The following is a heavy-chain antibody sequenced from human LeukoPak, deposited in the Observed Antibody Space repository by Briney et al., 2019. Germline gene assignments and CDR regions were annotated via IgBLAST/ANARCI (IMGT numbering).Heavy chain of an antibody. CDR3: ARGPPRYENNAYHSFAFDF. CDR1: GGSLSSHF. D-gene: IGHD3-16*01. J-gene: IGHJ4*02. Sequence: SETLSLTCTVSGGSLSSHFWSWIRQPPGKGLEWIWDVYYSGSTYYNAPLKSRVTISVDKPKNQFSLKLSTLTAGDTAVYYCARGPPRYENNAYHSFAFDFWGQGTLVTVSS. CDR2: VYYSGST. V-gene: IGHV4-59*11.